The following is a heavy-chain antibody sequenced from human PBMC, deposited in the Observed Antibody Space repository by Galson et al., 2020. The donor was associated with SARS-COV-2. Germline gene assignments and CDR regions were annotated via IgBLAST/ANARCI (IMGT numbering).Heavy chain of an antibody. V-gene: IGHV3-23*01. CDR3: AKDIRGAAADGSYAVDS. CDR2: ISGSGDSS. Sequence: GGSLRLSCAVSGFTFRNYAMSWVRQAPGKGLEWVSVISGSGDSSYYADSVKGRSTISRDNSKNTLYLEMNSLRAEDTAVYYCAKDIRGAAADGSYAVDSWGQGTLVTVSS. CDR1: GFTFRNYA. J-gene: IGHJ4*02. D-gene: IGHD6-13*01.